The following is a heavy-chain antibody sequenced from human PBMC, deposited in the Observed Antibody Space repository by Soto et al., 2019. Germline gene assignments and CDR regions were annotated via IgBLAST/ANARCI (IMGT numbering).Heavy chain of an antibody. CDR3: ATDYGWAFQI. CDR2: IQTKTGGGTA. J-gene: IGHJ6*02. V-gene: IGHV3-15*01. D-gene: IGHD4-17*01. Sequence: EVQLVASGGVLVKPGESLRLSCAGSGLSFSDVKMTWVRQLPGKGLEWVGRIQTKTGGGTADYPAAFRGIFTISRDDSKTTLYLQLNSLKTEDTAVYYCATDYGWAFQIWGQGTTVTVSS. CDR1: GLSFSDVK.